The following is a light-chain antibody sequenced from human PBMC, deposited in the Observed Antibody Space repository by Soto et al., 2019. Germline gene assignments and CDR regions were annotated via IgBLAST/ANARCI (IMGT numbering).Light chain of an antibody. CDR3: SSYTSTSTPVI. CDR1: SSDVGGYNY. J-gene: IGLJ2*01. V-gene: IGLV2-14*01. Sequence: QSALTQPASVSGSPGQSITISCTGTSSDVGGYNYVSWYQQHPGRAPKLMIYEIRNRPSGVSDRFSGSKSGNTASLTISGLQAEDGADYYCSSYTSTSTPVIFGGGTKLTVL. CDR2: EIR.